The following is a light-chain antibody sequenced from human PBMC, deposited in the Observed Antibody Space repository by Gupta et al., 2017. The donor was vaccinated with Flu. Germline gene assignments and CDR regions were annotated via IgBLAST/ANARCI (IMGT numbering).Light chain of an antibody. V-gene: IGKV3-20*01. CDR3: QQYGSSRGLT. CDR2: GAS. CDR1: QSVSSSY. Sequence: ERATLSCRASQSVSSSYLAWYQQKPGQAPRLLIYGASSRATGIPDRFSGSGSGTDFTLTISRLEPEDFAVYYCQQYGSSRGLTFGGGTKLEIK. J-gene: IGKJ4*01.